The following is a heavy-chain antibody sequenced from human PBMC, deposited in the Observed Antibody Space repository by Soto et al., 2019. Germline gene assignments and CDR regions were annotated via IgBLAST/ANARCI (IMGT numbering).Heavy chain of an antibody. Sequence: QLHLVQSGAVVKKPGASVTVSCSASGYPVTAYYMHWVRQAPGRGLEWMGGINPATGAAKYTQTFEGGVPMTRGTSTSKVFMELGGLTSEATAVFYCARGGGVGVAGSAAFDMWGQGTLVTVSS. CDR1: GYPVTAYY. CDR2: INPATGAA. J-gene: IGHJ3*02. V-gene: IGHV1-2*02. CDR3: ARGGGVGVAGSAAFDM. D-gene: IGHD3-3*01.